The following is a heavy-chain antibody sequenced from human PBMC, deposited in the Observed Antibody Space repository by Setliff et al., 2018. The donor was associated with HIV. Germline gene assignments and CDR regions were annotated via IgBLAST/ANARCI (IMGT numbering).Heavy chain of an antibody. CDR2: IYHSGST. CDR1: DYSISSGYY. J-gene: IGHJ2*01. V-gene: IGHV4-38-2*01. CDR3: ARHDGTYCGGDCYLLGYFDL. D-gene: IGHD2-21*02. Sequence: TLSLTCAVSDYSISSGYYWGWIRQPPGKGLEWIGSIYHSGSTYYNPSLKSRVTISVDTSKNQFSLNLSSVTAADTAVYYCARHDGTYCGGDCYLLGYFDLWGRGTLVTVSS.